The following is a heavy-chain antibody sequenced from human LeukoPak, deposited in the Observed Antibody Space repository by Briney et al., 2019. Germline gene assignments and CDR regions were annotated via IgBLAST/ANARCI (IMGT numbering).Heavy chain of an antibody. D-gene: IGHD1-26*01. CDR3: ASTPGYSGSYGDY. CDR1: GFTLSNYW. J-gene: IGHJ4*02. V-gene: IGHV3-74*01. Sequence: PGGSLRLSCAASGFTLSNYWMHWVRQAPGKGLVWVSRINSDGSSTSYADSVKGRFTISRDNAKNTLYLQMNSLRAEDTAVYYCASTPGYSGSYGDYWGQGTLVTVSS. CDR2: INSDGSST.